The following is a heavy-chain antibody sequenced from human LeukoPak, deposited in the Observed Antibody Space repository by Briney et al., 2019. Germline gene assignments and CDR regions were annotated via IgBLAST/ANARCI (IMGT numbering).Heavy chain of an antibody. D-gene: IGHD3-22*01. CDR2: IYYTGIT. V-gene: IGHV4-39*01. Sequence: PSETLSLTCTVSGASISGNSFYWGWVRQPPGKGLEWIGNIYYTGITYYNPSLKSRVIISVDTSKNQFSLRLNSVTAADTAIYYCASPGITTFDYWGQGTWSPSPQ. CDR1: GASISGNSFY. CDR3: ASPGITTFDY. J-gene: IGHJ4*02.